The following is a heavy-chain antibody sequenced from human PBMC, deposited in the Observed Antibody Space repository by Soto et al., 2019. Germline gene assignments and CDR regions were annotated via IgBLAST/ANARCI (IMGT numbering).Heavy chain of an antibody. J-gene: IGHJ4*02. Sequence: EVQLVESGGGLIQPGGSLRLSCAASGFTFSSYWMHWVRQAPGEGLVWVSGISGSGGGTYYADSVKGLFTISRDNSKNTLYLQMNSLRAEDTAVYYCAKDRKTVPATSPDYWGQGTLVTVSS. D-gene: IGHD2-2*01. CDR2: ISGSGGGT. CDR3: AKDRKTVPATSPDY. V-gene: IGHV3-23*04. CDR1: GFTFSSYW.